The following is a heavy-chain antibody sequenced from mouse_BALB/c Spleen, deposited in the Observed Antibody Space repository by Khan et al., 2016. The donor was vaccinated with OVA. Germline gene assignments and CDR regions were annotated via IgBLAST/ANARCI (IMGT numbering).Heavy chain of an antibody. CDR3: ARGGFGSFAY. CDR2: IYPYNDGT. Sequence: VQLQQSGPELVKPGASVKMSCKASGFIFTSYVLHWVKQKPGQGLESIGNIYPYNDGTEYNEKFKGKATLTSAKSSSTAYMELSSLTSDDSAVYYCARGGFGSFAYWGQGTLVTVSA. CDR1: GFIFTSYV. J-gene: IGHJ3*01. V-gene: IGHV1S136*01. D-gene: IGHD2-2*01.